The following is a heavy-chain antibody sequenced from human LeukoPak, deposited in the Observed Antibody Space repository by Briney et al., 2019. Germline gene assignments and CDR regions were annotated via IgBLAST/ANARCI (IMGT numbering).Heavy chain of an antibody. V-gene: IGHV3-66*01. Sequence: GGSLRLSCAASGFTFSSNYRSWVRQAPGKGLEWVSVIYSGGSTYYADSVKARFTISRDNSKNMLYLQMNSLRAEDPAVYYCARDNYYCYMDVWGLGTTVTISS. CDR1: GFTFSSNY. J-gene: IGHJ6*03. CDR3: ARDNYYCYMDV. CDR2: IYSGGST.